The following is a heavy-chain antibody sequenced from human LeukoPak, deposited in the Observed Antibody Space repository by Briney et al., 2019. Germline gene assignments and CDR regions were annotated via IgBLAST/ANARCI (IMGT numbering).Heavy chain of an antibody. J-gene: IGHJ5*02. CDR3: ARDRPSSSWFDP. CDR1: GYTLTGYY. Sequence: ASVKVSCKASGYTLTGYYMHWVRQAPGQGLEWMGWINPNSGGTNYAQKFQGRVTMTRDTSISTAYMELSRLRSDDTAVYYCARDRPSSSWFDPWGQGTLVTVPS. CDR2: INPNSGGT. V-gene: IGHV1-2*02.